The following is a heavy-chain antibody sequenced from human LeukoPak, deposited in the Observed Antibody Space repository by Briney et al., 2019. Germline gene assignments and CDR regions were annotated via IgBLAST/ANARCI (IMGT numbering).Heavy chain of an antibody. CDR1: GGSISSSNW. J-gene: IGHJ4*02. V-gene: IGHV4-4*02. D-gene: IGHD3-10*01. CDR3: ARESTNYYGSGSLFDY. Sequence: SETLSLTCAVSGGSISSSNWWSWVRQPPGKGLEWIGEIYHSGSTNYNPSLKSRVTISVDKSKNQFSLKLSSVTAADTGVYYCARESTNYYGSGSLFDYWGQGTLVTVSS. CDR2: IYHSGST.